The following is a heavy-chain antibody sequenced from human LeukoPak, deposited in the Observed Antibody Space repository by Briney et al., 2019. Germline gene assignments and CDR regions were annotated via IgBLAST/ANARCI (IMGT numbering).Heavy chain of an antibody. Sequence: GGSLRLSCAASGFSFSSHEMNWVRQAPGKGLEWVSYISNSGNTIYYADSVKGRFTISRDNARNSLYLQMNSLRAEDTAVYYCATLFSSSSYWGQGTLVTVSS. CDR3: ATLFSSSSY. V-gene: IGHV3-48*03. J-gene: IGHJ4*02. D-gene: IGHD6-6*01. CDR1: GFSFSSHE. CDR2: ISNSGNTI.